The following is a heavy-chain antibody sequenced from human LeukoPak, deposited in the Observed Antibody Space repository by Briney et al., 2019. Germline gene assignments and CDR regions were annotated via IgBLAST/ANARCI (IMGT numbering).Heavy chain of an antibody. Sequence: GASVKVSCKASGYTFTDYYMHWVRQAPGQGLEWMGWINTNSGGTNYAQKFQGRVTMTRDTSISTAYMDLSRLRSDDTAVYYCARGMGVLVPAATWFDPWGQGTLVTVSS. D-gene: IGHD2-2*01. CDR3: ARGMGVLVPAATWFDP. J-gene: IGHJ5*02. V-gene: IGHV1-2*02. CDR2: INTNSGGT. CDR1: GYTFTDYY.